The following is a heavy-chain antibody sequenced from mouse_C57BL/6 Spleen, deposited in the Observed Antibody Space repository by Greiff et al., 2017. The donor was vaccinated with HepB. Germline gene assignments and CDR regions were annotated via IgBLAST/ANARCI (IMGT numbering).Heavy chain of an antibody. D-gene: IGHD1-1*01. CDR1: GYTFTDYH. Sequence: EVQLQQSGPELVKPGASVKMSCKASGYTFTDYHMHWVKQSHGKSLEWIGYINPNNGGTSYNQKFKGKATLTVNKSSSTAYMELRSLTSEDSAVYYCARVYGSSRYFDVWGTGTTVTVSS. V-gene: IGHV1-22*01. J-gene: IGHJ1*03. CDR3: ARVYGSSRYFDV. CDR2: INPNNGGT.